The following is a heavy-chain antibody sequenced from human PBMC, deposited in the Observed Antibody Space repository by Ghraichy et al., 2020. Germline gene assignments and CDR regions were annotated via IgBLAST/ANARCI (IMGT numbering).Heavy chain of an antibody. V-gene: IGHV3-23*01. CDR3: AKGPGGHYSIVSGSVNWFDP. Sequence: GGSLRLSCAASGFTFSSYAMSWVRQAPGKGLEWVSAISGSGGSTYYADSVKGRFTISRDNSKNTLYLQMNSLRAEDTAVYYCAKGPGGHYSIVSGSVNWFDPWGQGTLVTVSS. CDR2: ISGSGGST. J-gene: IGHJ5*02. CDR1: GFTFSSYA. D-gene: IGHD4-11*01.